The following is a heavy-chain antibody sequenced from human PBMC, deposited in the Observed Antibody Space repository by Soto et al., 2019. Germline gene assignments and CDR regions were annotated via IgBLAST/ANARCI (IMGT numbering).Heavy chain of an antibody. J-gene: IGHJ4*02. CDR1: GYTFTSYY. V-gene: IGHV1-46*01. CDR3: ARDTRTTVTPRGRYYFDY. Sequence: ASVKVSCKASGYTFTSYYMHWVRQAPGQGLEWTGIINPSGGSTTYAQKFQGRLTMTRDTSTSTVYMELSSLRSEDTAVYYCARDTRTTVTPRGRYYFDYWGQGTLVTVSS. CDR2: INPSGGST. D-gene: IGHD4-17*01.